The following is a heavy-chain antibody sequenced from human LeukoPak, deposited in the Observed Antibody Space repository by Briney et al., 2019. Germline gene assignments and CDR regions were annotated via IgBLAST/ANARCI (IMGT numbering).Heavy chain of an antibody. CDR1: GFTFDDYA. Sequence: PGGSLRLSCAASGFTFDDYAMHWVRQAPGKGLEWVSGISRNSGSIDYADSVKGRFTISRDNAKNSLYLQMNSLRAEDSALYYCAKDDSYGGNSNFDYWGRGTLVTVSS. CDR3: AKDDSYGGNSNFDY. V-gene: IGHV3-9*01. D-gene: IGHD4-23*01. J-gene: IGHJ4*02. CDR2: ISRNSGSI.